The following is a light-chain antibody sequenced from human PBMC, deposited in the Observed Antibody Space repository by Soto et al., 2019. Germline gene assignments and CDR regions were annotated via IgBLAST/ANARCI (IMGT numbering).Light chain of an antibody. CDR1: QSVSSSY. Sequence: EIVLTQSPGTLSLSSGERATLSCRASQSVSSSYLAWYQQKPGQAPRLLVYATSSRATGIPDRFSGSGSGTDLTLTISRLEPEDFVVYYCQQYGSSSFTFGQGTKLEIK. CDR2: ATS. CDR3: QQYGSSSFT. J-gene: IGKJ2*01. V-gene: IGKV3-20*01.